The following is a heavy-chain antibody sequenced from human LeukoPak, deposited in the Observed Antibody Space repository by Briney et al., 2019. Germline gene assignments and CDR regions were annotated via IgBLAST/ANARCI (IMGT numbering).Heavy chain of an antibody. CDR1: GFTFDDYT. Sequence: GGSLRLSCAASGFTFDDYTMHWVRQAPGKGLEWVSLISWDGGSTYYADSVKGRFTISRDNSKNSLYLRMDSLRTEDTALYYCAKDKFSGGSGSYYSGYFDYWGQGTLVTVSS. CDR2: ISWDGGST. V-gene: IGHV3-43*01. CDR3: AKDKFSGGSGSYYSGYFDY. J-gene: IGHJ4*02. D-gene: IGHD3-10*01.